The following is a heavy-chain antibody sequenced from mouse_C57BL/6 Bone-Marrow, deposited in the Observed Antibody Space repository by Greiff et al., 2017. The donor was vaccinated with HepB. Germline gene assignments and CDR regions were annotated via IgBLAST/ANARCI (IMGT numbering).Heavy chain of an antibody. CDR1: GYTFTSYW. J-gene: IGHJ4*01. CDR2: IHPNSGST. V-gene: IGHV1-64*01. Sequence: QVQLQQPGAELVKPGASVKLSCKASGYTFTSYWMPWVKQRPGQGLEWIGMIHPNSGSTNYNEKFKSKATLTVDKSSSTAYMQLRSLTSEDSAVYYCARYYYSNYYAMDYWGQGTSVTVSS. CDR3: ARYYYSNYYAMDY. D-gene: IGHD2-5*01.